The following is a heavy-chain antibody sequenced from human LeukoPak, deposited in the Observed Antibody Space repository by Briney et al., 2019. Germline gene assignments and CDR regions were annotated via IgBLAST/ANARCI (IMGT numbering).Heavy chain of an antibody. Sequence: ASVKVSCKASGYTFTGYYMHWVRQAPGQGLEWMGWINPSGGSTSYAQKFQGRVTMTRDMSTSTVYMELSSLRSEDTAVYYCAREGVGAPTFDYWGQGTLVTVSS. CDR3: AREGVGAPTFDY. D-gene: IGHD1-26*01. V-gene: IGHV1-46*01. CDR1: GYTFTGYY. J-gene: IGHJ4*02. CDR2: INPSGGST.